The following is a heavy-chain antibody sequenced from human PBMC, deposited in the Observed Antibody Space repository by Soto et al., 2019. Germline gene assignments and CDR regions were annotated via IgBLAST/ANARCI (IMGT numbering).Heavy chain of an antibody. CDR2: IIPIFGTA. CDR1: GGTFSGYA. J-gene: IGHJ4*02. D-gene: IGHD6-13*01. V-gene: IGHV1-69*01. CDR3: ARVREGGQQLVAYYFDY. Sequence: QVQLVQSGAEVKKPGSSVKVSCKASGGTFSGYAISWVRQAPGQGLEWMGGIIPIFGTANYAQKFQGRVTITADESTSTAYMELSSLRSEDTAVYYCARVREGGQQLVAYYFDYWGQGTLVTVSS.